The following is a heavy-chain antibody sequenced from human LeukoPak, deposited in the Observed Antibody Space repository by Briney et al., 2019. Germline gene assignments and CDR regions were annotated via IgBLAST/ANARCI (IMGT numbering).Heavy chain of an antibody. CDR2: IYYSGST. V-gene: IGHV4-59*01. D-gene: IGHD6-13*01. J-gene: IGHJ6*03. CDR3: AGPPGIAAAGYYYYYMDV. Sequence: SETLSLTCTVSGGSISSYYWSWIRQPPGKGLEWIGYIYYSGSTNYNPSLKSRVTISVDTSKNQFSLKLGSVTAADTAVYYCAGPPGIAAAGYYYYYMDVWGKGTTVTVSS. CDR1: GGSISSYY.